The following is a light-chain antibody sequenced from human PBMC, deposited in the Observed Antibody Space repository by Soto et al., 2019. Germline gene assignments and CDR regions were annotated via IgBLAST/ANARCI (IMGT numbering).Light chain of an antibody. CDR2: GAS. CDR3: QQYNNWPFS. V-gene: IGKV3-15*01. CDR1: QSVSSR. Sequence: EIVMTQSPATLSVSPGERVTLSCRASQSVSSRLAWYHQKPGQSPRLLIYGASTRATGIPARFSGSGSGTEFTLSISGLQSEDFAVYFCQQYNNWPFSFGQGTRLE. J-gene: IGKJ5*01.